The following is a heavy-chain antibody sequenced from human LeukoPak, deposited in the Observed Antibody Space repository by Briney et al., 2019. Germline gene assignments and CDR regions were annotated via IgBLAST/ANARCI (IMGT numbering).Heavy chain of an antibody. V-gene: IGHV4-39*01. Sequence: SETLSLTCAVSGGSISSNSYYWGWIRQPPGKGLEWIGSIYYSGSTYYNPSLKSRVTISVDTSKNQFSLKLSSVTAADTAVYYCARTRYYYNSRSYGAPYYLDYWGQGTLVTVSS. J-gene: IGHJ4*02. CDR1: GGSISSNSYY. CDR2: IYYSGST. CDR3: ARTRYYYNSRSYGAPYYLDY. D-gene: IGHD3-10*01.